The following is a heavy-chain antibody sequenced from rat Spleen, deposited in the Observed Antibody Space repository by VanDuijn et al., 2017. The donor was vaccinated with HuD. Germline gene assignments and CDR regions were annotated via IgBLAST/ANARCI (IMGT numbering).Heavy chain of an antibody. Sequence: EVQLVESDGGLVQPGKSLKLSCAASGFTFSDYYMAWVRQAPTKGLEWVATISYGDNSGHSSTYYRDSVKGRFTISRDNAKSTLSLQMDSLRSEDTATYYCARQGNNFVMDAWGQGASVTVSS. J-gene: IGHJ4*01. CDR2: ISYGDNSGHSST. D-gene: IGHD4-5*01. CDR1: GFTFSDYY. CDR3: ARQGNNFVMDA. V-gene: IGHV5-7*01.